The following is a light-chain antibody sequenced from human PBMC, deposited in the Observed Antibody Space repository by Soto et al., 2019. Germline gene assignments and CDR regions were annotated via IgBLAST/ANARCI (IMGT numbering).Light chain of an antibody. V-gene: IGKV1-5*01. CDR3: QHYNSYSEA. J-gene: IGKJ1*01. Sequence: DIQLTQSPSSLSASVGDRVTITCRAGQTISDYLNWYQQKPGTAPKLLIYAASSLESGVPSRFSGSGSGTEFTLTISSLQPDDFATYYCQHYNSYSEAFGQGTKVDIK. CDR1: QTISDY. CDR2: AAS.